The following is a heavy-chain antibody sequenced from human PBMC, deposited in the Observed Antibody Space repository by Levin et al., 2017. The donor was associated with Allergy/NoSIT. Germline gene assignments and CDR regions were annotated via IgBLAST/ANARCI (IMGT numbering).Heavy chain of an antibody. CDR3: AKDVYGSGWYPLGNDAFEM. CDR1: GFTFSSYG. V-gene: IGHV3-30*02. Sequence: GGFLRLSCAASGFTFSSYGMHWVRQAPGKGLEWVAVIWDDGYKKYYADSVKGRFTISRDNSKNTLYLQMNSLRAEDTAVYYCAKDVYGSGWYPLGNDAFEMWGQGTKVSVSS. CDR2: IWDDGYKK. D-gene: IGHD6-19*01. J-gene: IGHJ3*02.